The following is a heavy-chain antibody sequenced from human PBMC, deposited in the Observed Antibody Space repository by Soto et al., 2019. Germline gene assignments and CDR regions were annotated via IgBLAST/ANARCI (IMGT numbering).Heavy chain of an antibody. CDR1: GYIFTNHY. D-gene: IGHD3-22*01. V-gene: IGHV1-46*01. Sequence: QVQLVQSGAEVKKPGASVKVSCKASGYIFTNHYIHWVRQAPGQGLEWMGIINPSGGSTNYLQKFQGRVSMTRDTSTSTVYMELSSLRSEDTAVYFCARADYYDSSGFYYDYWGQGTLVTVSS. J-gene: IGHJ4*02. CDR2: INPSGGST. CDR3: ARADYYDSSGFYYDY.